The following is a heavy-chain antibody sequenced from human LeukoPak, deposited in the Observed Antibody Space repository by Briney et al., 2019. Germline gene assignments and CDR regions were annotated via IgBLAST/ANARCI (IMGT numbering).Heavy chain of an antibody. J-gene: IGHJ3*02. CDR1: GYTFTGYC. Sequence: ASVKVSCKASGYTFTGYCMHWVRQAPGQGLEWMGWINPNSGGTNYAQKFQGRVTMTRDTSISTAYMELSRLRSDDTAVYYCARVLTSSDSSGYFAFDIWGQGTMVTVSS. CDR2: INPNSGGT. V-gene: IGHV1-2*02. CDR3: ARVLTSSDSSGYFAFDI. D-gene: IGHD3-22*01.